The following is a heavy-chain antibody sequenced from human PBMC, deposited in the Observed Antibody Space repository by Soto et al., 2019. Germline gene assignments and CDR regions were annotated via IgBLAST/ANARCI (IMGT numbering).Heavy chain of an antibody. Sequence: QVQLVESGGGVVQPGRSLRLSCAASGFTFSSYGMHWVRQAPGKGLEWVAVIWYDGSNKYYADSVKGRFTISRDNSKNMLYLQMNSLRAEDTAVYYCSRDLNAVAEFDTLYYFDYWGQGTLVTVSS. CDR2: IWYDGSNK. J-gene: IGHJ4*02. D-gene: IGHD3-10*01. CDR1: GFTFSSYG. V-gene: IGHV3-33*01. CDR3: SRDLNAVAEFDTLYYFDY.